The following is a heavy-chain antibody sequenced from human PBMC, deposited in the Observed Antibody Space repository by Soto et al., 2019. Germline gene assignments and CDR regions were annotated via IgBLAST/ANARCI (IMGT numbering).Heavy chain of an antibody. V-gene: IGHV1-24*01. J-gene: IGHJ3*02. D-gene: IGHD1-7*01. CDR3: ATFRLELRGAFDI. CDR1: GYTLSELS. Sequence: ASVNVSFQLSGYTLSELSMHWVRQGPGKGLEWMGGFDPEDGETIYAQKFQGRVTMTEDTSTDTAYMELSSLRSEDTAVYYCATFRLELRGAFDIWGQGTMVTVSS. CDR2: FDPEDGET.